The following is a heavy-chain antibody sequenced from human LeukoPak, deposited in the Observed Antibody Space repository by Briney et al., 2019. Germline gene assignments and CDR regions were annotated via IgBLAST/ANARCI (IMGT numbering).Heavy chain of an antibody. CDR3: ARGGSRVVTYGNFDY. J-gene: IGHJ4*02. CDR1: GYTFTSYA. Sequence: ASEKVSCKPSGYTFTSYAISWLRQAPGQGLEWMGWISTYSGNTNYAQKLQGRITMTIETSTSTAYMELRSLRSDDTAVYYCARGGSRVVTYGNFDYWGQGTLVTVSS. D-gene: IGHD2-21*02. V-gene: IGHV1-18*01. CDR2: ISTYSGNT.